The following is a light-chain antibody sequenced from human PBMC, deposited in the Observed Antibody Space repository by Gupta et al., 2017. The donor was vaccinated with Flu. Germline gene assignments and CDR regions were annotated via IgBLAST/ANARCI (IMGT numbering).Light chain of an antibody. Sequence: VIWMTQSPSLLSASTGDRVTISCRMSQGISSYLAWYQQKPGKAPELLIYAASTLQSGVPSRFSSSCGRTDFIITISCEQSEFLATYYCQHDYSFPRTFGQGTKLEIK. V-gene: IGKV1D-8*01. CDR3: QHDYSFPRT. J-gene: IGKJ2*01. CDR2: AAS. CDR1: QGISSY.